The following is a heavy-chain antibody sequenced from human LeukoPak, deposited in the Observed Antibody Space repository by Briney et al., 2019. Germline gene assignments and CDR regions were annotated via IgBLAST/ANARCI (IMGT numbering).Heavy chain of an antibody. CDR3: ARGDLYGDYVILN. CDR2: IWYDGSNK. J-gene: IGHJ4*02. D-gene: IGHD4-17*01. Sequence: GRSLRLSCAASGFTFSSCGMHWVRQAPGKGLEWVAVIWYDGSNKYYADSVKGRFTISRDNSKNTLYLQLNSLRAEDTAVYYCARGDLYGDYVILNWGQGTLVTVSS. V-gene: IGHV3-33*01. CDR1: GFTFSSCG.